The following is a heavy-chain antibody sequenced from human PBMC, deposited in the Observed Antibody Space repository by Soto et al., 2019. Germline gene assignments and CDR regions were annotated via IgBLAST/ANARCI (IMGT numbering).Heavy chain of an antibody. J-gene: IGHJ4*02. V-gene: IGHV1-69*13. Sequence: ASVKVACKASGGTFSSYAISWVRQAPGQGLEWMGGIIPIFGTANYAQKFQGRVTITADESTSTAYMELSSLRSEDTAVYYCARGAKNYYDSMDWGQGTLVTVSS. CDR1: GGTFSSYA. CDR2: IIPIFGTA. CDR3: ARGAKNYYDSMD. D-gene: IGHD3-22*01.